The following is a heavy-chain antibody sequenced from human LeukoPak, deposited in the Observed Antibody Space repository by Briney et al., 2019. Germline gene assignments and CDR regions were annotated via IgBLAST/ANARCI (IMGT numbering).Heavy chain of an antibody. V-gene: IGHV1-46*01. J-gene: IGHJ4*02. D-gene: IGHD6-19*01. Sequence: GASVKVSCKAFGYTFTSNYMHWVRQAPGQGPEWMGVISPSGGSTTYAQKFQGRVTMTRDTSISTAYMELSRLRSDDTAVYYCARQGAVAGRFDYWGQGTLVTVSS. CDR2: ISPSGGST. CDR1: GYTFTSNY. CDR3: ARQGAVAGRFDY.